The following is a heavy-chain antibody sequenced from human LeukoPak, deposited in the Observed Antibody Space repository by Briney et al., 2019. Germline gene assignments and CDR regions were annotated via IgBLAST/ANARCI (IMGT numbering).Heavy chain of an antibody. V-gene: IGHV3-7*01. J-gene: IGHJ6*02. CDR1: GITFSSHW. Sequence: GGSLRLSCAASGITFSSHWMSWVRQAPGKGLEWVANIKQDGSEKYYVDSVKGRFTISRDNAKNSLYLQMNSLRAEDTAVYYCARDNAPRAYYYGMDVWGQGTTVTVSS. CDR3: ARDNAPRAYYYGMDV. CDR2: IKQDGSEK.